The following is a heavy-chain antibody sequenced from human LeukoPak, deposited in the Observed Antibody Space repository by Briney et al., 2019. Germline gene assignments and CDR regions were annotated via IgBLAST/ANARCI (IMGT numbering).Heavy chain of an antibody. CDR1: GFTFDDYG. CDR3: GKDRSAYYYGMDV. V-gene: IGHV3-9*01. Sequence: HPGGSLRLSCAAYGFTFDDYGMGWVRHEAGRGRGWVAGISCNSGNIGYADSVEGRFTISRDNAKNSLYLQMNSLRGEDTALYYSGKDRSAYYYGMDVWGQGTTVTVS. J-gene: IGHJ6*02. CDR2: ISCNSGNI.